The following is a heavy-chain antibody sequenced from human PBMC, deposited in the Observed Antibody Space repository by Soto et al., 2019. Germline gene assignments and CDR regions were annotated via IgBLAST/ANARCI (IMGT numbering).Heavy chain of an antibody. CDR3: TRKYDTSGPDY. Sequence: PSETLSLTCTVSGGSVSSGSYYWSWIRHPPGKGLEWIGYIYYSGNTYYNPSLKSRVTISVDTSKNQLSLKLSSVTAADTAVYYCTRKYDTSGPDYWGQGTLVTVSS. J-gene: IGHJ4*02. D-gene: IGHD3-22*01. V-gene: IGHV4-31*03. CDR2: IYYSGNT. CDR1: GGSVSSGSYY.